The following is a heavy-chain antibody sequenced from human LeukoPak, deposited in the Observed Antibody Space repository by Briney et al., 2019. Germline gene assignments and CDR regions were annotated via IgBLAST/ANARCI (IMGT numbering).Heavy chain of an antibody. CDR2: IIPIFGTA. D-gene: IGHD6-19*01. J-gene: IGHJ4*02. CDR3: ARDLAQVACTDY. Sequence: ASVKVSCKASGYTFTGYYMHWVRQAPGQGLEWMGGIIPIFGTANYAQKFQGRVTITADESTSIAYMELSSLRSEDTAVYYCARDLAQVACTDYWGQGTLVTVSS. CDR1: GYTFTGYY. V-gene: IGHV1-69*13.